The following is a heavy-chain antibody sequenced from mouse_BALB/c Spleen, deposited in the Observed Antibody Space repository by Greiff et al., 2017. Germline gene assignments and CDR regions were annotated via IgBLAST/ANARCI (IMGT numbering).Heavy chain of an antibody. Sequence: QVQLKESGAELARPGASVKMSCKASGYTFTSYTMHWVKQRPGQGLEWIGYINPSSGYTNYNQKFKDKATLTADKSSSTAYMQLSSLTSEDSAVYYCARPFYGNYVNYAMDYWGQGTSVTVSS. J-gene: IGHJ4*01. D-gene: IGHD2-10*01. V-gene: IGHV1-4*01. CDR2: INPSSGYT. CDR3: ARPFYGNYVNYAMDY. CDR1: GYTFTSYT.